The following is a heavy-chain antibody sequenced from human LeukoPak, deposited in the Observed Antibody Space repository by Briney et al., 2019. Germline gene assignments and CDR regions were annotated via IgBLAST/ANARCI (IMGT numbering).Heavy chain of an antibody. V-gene: IGHV1-58*01. CDR1: GFXFTSSA. J-gene: IGHJ4*02. CDR2: IVVGSGNT. Sequence: SVEVSCKASGFXFTSSAVQWVRQARGQRLEWIGWIVVGSGNTNYAQKLQERVTITRDMSTSTAYMELSSLRSEDTAVYYCARVDCSGDSCYSLFDYWGQGTLVTVSS. CDR3: ARVDCSGDSCYSLFDY. D-gene: IGHD2-15*01.